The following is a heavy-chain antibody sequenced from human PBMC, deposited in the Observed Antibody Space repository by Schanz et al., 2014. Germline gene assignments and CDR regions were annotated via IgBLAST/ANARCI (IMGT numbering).Heavy chain of an antibody. CDR2: ISNDGSIK. J-gene: IGHJ6*02. D-gene: IGHD2-15*01. Sequence: QVQLVESGGGVVQPGWSLRLSCAASGFTFSSYAMHWVRQAPGKGLEWVALISNDGSIKYYADSVEGRFTISRDNSKNTLYLQMNTLRAEDTAVFYCAKGMGYCSGGTCYDYYYYGLDVWGQGTTVTVSS. CDR3: AKGMGYCSGGTCYDYYYYGLDV. V-gene: IGHV3-30-3*01. CDR1: GFTFSSYA.